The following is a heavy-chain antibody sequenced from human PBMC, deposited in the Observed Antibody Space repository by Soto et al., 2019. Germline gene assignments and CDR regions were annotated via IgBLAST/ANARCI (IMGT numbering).Heavy chain of an antibody. Sequence: PSQTLSLTCAISGDSVSSTSAAWNWIRQSPSRGLDWLGSTYYRSKWYNDYAVSVKSRITINPDTSKNQFSLQLNSVTPEDTAVFYCARDRAPNWGLPPDDAFDIWGQGTMVTVSS. CDR1: GDSVSSTSAA. D-gene: IGHD7-27*01. CDR3: ARDRAPNWGLPPDDAFDI. CDR2: TYYRSKWYN. V-gene: IGHV6-1*01. J-gene: IGHJ3*02.